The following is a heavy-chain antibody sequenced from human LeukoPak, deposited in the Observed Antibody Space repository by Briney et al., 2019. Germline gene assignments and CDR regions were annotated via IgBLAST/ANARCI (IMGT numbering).Heavy chain of an antibody. V-gene: IGHV1-18*01. CDR3: ARERPTDNAFDV. J-gene: IGHJ3*01. CDR1: GSTFTNYG. D-gene: IGHD4-17*01. CDR2: ISASYGNT. Sequence: ASVKVSCKASGSTFTNYGITLVRQAPGQGLEWMGWISASYGNTYYAQKLQGRVTMTTDTSTNTVYMELRSLRSDDTAVYYCARERPTDNAFDVWGQGTTVTVSS.